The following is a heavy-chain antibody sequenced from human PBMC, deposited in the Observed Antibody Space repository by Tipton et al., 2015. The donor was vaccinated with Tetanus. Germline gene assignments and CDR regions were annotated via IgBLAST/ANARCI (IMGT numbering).Heavy chain of an antibody. J-gene: IGHJ4*02. D-gene: IGHD5-24*01. CDR2: IYYSGST. V-gene: IGHV4-59*12. CDR1: GGSINSYY. Sequence: TLSLTCTVSGGSINSYYWSWIRQPPGKGLEWIGYIYYSGSTNYNPSLRSRVTISVDTSKNQFSLRLSSVTAADTAVYYCARGPPRLQFSYWGQGTLVTVSS. CDR3: ARGPPRLQFSY.